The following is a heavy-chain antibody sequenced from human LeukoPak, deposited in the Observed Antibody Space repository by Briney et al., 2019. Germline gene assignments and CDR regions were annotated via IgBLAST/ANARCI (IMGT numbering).Heavy chain of an antibody. J-gene: IGHJ4*02. CDR2: ISSSSSYI. CDR1: GFTFSSYS. Sequence: GGSLRLSCAASGFTFSSYSMNWVRQAPGKGLEWVSSISSSSSYIYYADSVKGRFTISRDNAKNSLYLQMNSLRAEDTAVYYCARDLHTIFGVVTMGYWGQGTLVTVSS. V-gene: IGHV3-21*01. CDR3: ARDLHTIFGVVTMGY. D-gene: IGHD3-3*01.